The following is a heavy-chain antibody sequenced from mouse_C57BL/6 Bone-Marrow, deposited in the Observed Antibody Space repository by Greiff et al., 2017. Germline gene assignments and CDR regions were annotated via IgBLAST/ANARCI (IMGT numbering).Heavy chain of an antibody. D-gene: IGHD1-1*01. Sequence: EVKVVESGGGLVNPGGSLKLSCAASGFTFSDYGMHWVRQAPEKGLEWVAYISSGSSTIYYADTVKGRFTISRDNAKNTLFLQMTSLRSEDTAMYYCARPLYYGSSSFAYWGQGTLVTVSA. CDR3: ARPLYYGSSSFAY. V-gene: IGHV5-17*01. CDR2: ISSGSSTI. J-gene: IGHJ3*01. CDR1: GFTFSDYG.